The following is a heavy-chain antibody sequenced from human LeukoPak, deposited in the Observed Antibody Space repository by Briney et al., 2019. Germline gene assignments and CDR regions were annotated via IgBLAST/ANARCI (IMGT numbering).Heavy chain of an antibody. CDR3: ATPLGDIVVVPVGAFDY. V-gene: IGHV3-30*02. D-gene: IGHD2-2*01. J-gene: IGHJ4*02. Sequence: GGSLRLSCAASGFTFSSYGMHWVRQAPGKGLEWVAFIRYDGSNKYYADSVKGRFTIPRDNSKNTLYLQMNSLRAEDTAVYYCATPLGDIVVVPVGAFDYWGQGTLVTVSS. CDR1: GFTFSSYG. CDR2: IRYDGSNK.